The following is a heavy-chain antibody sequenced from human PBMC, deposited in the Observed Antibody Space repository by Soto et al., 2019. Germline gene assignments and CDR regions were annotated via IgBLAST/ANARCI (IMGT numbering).Heavy chain of an antibody. CDR2: MYYRGTT. J-gene: IGHJ4*02. CDR1: GGAINSHY. V-gene: IGHV4-59*08. D-gene: IGHD3-10*01. CDR3: WSRGGDVPGRIDY. Sequence: QVQLQESGPGLVKPSETLSLTCTVSGGAINSHYWTWIRQPTGKGLEWIGVMYYRGTTNYNPSLEGRVYLSVETPKNQFSLRLNSVTAADTAVDDCWSRGGDVPGRIDYGGLCTLVIVSS.